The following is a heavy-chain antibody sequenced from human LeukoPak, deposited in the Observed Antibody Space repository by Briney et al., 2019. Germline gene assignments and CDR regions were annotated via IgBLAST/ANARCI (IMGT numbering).Heavy chain of an antibody. J-gene: IGHJ4*02. D-gene: IGHD3-22*01. CDR1: GFTFSSYD. V-gene: IGHV3-30*02. CDR2: IRYDGNIK. CDR3: AKGRYYDSSGYPIDY. Sequence: HTGGSLRLSCAASGFTFSSYDKHWVRQAPGKGLEWVAFIRYDGNIKYFADSVKGRFTISRDTSKNTLYLQMNSLRAEDTAVYFCAKGRYYDSSGYPIDYWGQGTMVTVSS.